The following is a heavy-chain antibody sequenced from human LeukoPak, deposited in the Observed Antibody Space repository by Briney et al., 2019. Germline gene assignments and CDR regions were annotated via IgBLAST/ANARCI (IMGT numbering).Heavy chain of an antibody. CDR1: GFTFSDFH. J-gene: IGHJ4*02. CDR2: ISGSGYAI. CDR3: ARLSGTYSRGGDH. V-gene: IGHV3-11*01. Sequence: PGESLRLSCTASGFTFSDFHMSWIRQAPGKGLEWVSHISGSGYAIHHPGSVKGRFTISRDNAKNSLYLQMNSLRVEDSAVYYCARLSGTYSRGGDHWGQGTLVTVSS. D-gene: IGHD1-26*01.